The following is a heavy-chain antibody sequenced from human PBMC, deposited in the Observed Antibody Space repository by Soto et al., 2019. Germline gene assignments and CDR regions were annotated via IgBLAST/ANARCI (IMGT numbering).Heavy chain of an antibody. CDR3: ARASAQFLLDY. Sequence: QVQLVESGGGVVQPGRSLRLSCAASGFTFSSYGMHWVRQAPGKGLEWVAVIWYDGSNKYYADSVKGRFTISRDNSKNPLELQMNGRRAEDRAVYYCARASAQFLLDYWGQGTLVTVSS. CDR2: IWYDGSNK. J-gene: IGHJ4*02. D-gene: IGHD6-13*01. CDR1: GFTFSSYG. V-gene: IGHV3-33*01.